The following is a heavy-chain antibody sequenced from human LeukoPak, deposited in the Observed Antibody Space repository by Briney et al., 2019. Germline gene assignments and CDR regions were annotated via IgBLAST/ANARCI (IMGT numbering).Heavy chain of an antibody. Sequence: GGSLRHSCAASGFTFSSYGMHWVRQAPGKGLEWVAVISYDGSNKYYADSVKGRFTISRDNSKNTLYLQMNSLRAEDTAVYYCAKDIVWGTTTPTWDYWGQGTPVTVSS. CDR2: ISYDGSNK. D-gene: IGHD3-16*01. CDR3: AKDIVWGTTTPTWDY. CDR1: GFTFSSYG. J-gene: IGHJ4*02. V-gene: IGHV3-30*18.